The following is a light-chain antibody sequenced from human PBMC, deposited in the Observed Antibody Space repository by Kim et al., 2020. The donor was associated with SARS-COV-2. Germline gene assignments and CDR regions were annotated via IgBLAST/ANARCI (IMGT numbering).Light chain of an antibody. CDR1: QGITTF. Sequence: SASVGDRVTITCRASQGITTFLAWYQQRPGKAPKLLIYAASSLQSGVPSRFSGSGSGTHFTLTISNLQPEDFGTYYCQQAYTFPFTFGQGTKLEI. CDR3: QQAYTFPFT. CDR2: AAS. V-gene: IGKV1-12*01. J-gene: IGKJ2*01.